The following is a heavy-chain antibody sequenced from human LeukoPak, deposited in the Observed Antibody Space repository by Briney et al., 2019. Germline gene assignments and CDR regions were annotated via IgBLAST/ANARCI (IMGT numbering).Heavy chain of an antibody. J-gene: IGHJ5*02. CDR3: AKDRGVLTGYLPVS. CDR1: GFTFSNYG. Sequence: GGSPRLSCAASGFTFSNYGMNRVRQAPGKGLQWISYIGSRSRTIYYADSVRGRFTISRDNAKNSLFLQMASLRAEATAVFYCAKDRGVLTGYLPVSWGQGTLVTVSP. V-gene: IGHV3-48*04. CDR2: IGSRSRTI. D-gene: IGHD3-9*01.